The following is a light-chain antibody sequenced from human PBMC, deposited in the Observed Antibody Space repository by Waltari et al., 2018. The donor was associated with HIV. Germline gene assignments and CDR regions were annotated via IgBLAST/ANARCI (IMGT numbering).Light chain of an antibody. CDR3: QSYDKSLSGSV. CDR1: NSNIGAGYD. V-gene: IGLV1-40*01. J-gene: IGLJ2*01. Sequence: QSVLTQPPSVSGAPGQRVTISCTGNNSNIGAGYDVHWYQQLPGTAPKFFISDYIIRPAGVPARVSVSRSGTSASLAITGLQAEDEADYYCQSYDKSLSGSVFGGGTKLTVL. CDR2: DYI.